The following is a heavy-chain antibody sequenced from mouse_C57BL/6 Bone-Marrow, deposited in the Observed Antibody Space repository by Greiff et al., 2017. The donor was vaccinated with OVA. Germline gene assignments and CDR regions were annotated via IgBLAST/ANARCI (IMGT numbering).Heavy chain of an antibody. V-gene: IGHV5-17*01. CDR2: ISSGSSTI. CDR1: GFTFSDYG. J-gene: IGHJ1*03. D-gene: IGHD2-2*01. Sequence: DVHLVESGGGLVKPGGSLKLSCAASGFTFSDYGMHWVRQAPEKGLEWVAYISSGSSTIYYADTVKGRFTISRDNAKNTLFLQMTSLRSEDTAMYYCARDGNDGWYFDVWGTGTTVTVSS. CDR3: ARDGNDGWYFDV.